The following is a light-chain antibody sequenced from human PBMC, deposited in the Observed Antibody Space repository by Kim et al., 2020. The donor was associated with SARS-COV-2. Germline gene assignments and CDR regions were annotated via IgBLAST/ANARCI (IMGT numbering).Light chain of an antibody. CDR3: QVWDSNSDYV. V-gene: IGLV3-21*04. CDR2: SDS. CDR1: NIGSKS. J-gene: IGLJ1*01. Sequence: SYELTQPPSVSVAPRKTAKITCGGNNIGSKSVHWYQQKPGQAPVLIIYSDSDRPSEIPERFSGSNSGNTATLTISRVEAGDEADYYCQVWDSNSDYVFGT.